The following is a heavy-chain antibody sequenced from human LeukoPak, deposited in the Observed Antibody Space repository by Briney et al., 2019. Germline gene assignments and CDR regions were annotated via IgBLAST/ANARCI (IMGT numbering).Heavy chain of an antibody. D-gene: IGHD5-18*01. CDR1: GFTFSSYG. V-gene: IGHV3-33*01. CDR3: ARDPRYGYSYGYLDY. Sequence: GGSLRLSCAASGFTFSSYGMHWVRQAPGKGLEWVAAIWYDGSNKYYADSVKGRFTISRDNSKNTLYLQMNSLRAEDTAVYYCARDPRYGYSYGYLDYWGQGTLVTVSS. CDR2: IWYDGSNK. J-gene: IGHJ4*02.